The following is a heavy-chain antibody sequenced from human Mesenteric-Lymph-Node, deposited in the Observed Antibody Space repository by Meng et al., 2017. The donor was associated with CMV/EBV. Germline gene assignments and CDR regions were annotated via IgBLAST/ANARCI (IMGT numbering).Heavy chain of an antibody. D-gene: IGHD2-2*01. CDR1: GFTFSSYA. Sequence: GFTFSSYAMSWVRQAPGKGLEWVSAISGSGGSTYYADSVKGRFTISRDNSKNTLYLQMNSLRAEDTAVYYCAKDSGFVVVPAAAFDYWGQGTLVTSPQ. J-gene: IGHJ4*02. CDR3: AKDSGFVVVPAAAFDY. CDR2: ISGSGGST. V-gene: IGHV3-23*01.